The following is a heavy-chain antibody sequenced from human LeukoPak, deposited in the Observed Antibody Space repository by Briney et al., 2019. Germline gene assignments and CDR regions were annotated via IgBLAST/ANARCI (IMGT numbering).Heavy chain of an antibody. Sequence: GASVNVSCKASGYTFTSYGISWVRQAPGQGLEWMGWISAYNGNTNYAQKLQGRVTMTTDTSTSTAYMELRSLRSDDTAVYYCARDRAPDYYDSSGYYPLDYWGQGTLVTVSS. D-gene: IGHD3-22*01. CDR1: GYTFTSYG. V-gene: IGHV1-18*01. J-gene: IGHJ4*02. CDR3: ARDRAPDYYDSSGYYPLDY. CDR2: ISAYNGNT.